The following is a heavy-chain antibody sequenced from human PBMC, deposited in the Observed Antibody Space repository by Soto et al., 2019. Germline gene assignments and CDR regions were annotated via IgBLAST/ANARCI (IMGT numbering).Heavy chain of an antibody. Sequence: HPGGSLRLSCAASGFTFSSYSMNWVRQAPGKGLEWVSYISSSSSTIYYADSVKGRFTISRDNAKNSLYLQMNSLGDEDTAVYYCARGGIQLWLVPDNYGMDVWGQGTTVTVSS. J-gene: IGHJ6*02. CDR1: GFTFSSYS. D-gene: IGHD5-18*01. CDR2: ISSSSSTI. CDR3: ARGGIQLWLVPDNYGMDV. V-gene: IGHV3-48*02.